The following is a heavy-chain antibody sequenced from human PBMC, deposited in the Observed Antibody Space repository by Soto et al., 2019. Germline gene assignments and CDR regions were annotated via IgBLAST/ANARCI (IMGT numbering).Heavy chain of an antibody. V-gene: IGHV1-18*01. J-gene: IGHJ4*02. CDR2: ISAYNGFT. CDR3: ARVTQGTVTSDY. Sequence: QVELEQSGAEVKEPGASVKVSCKASGYTLRTHGISWVRQAPGQGLEWMGWISAYNGFTRYAQNFQGRVTLTTDTYTNTAYMELRSLRSDDTAVYYCARVTQGTVTSDYWGQGTLVTVSS. D-gene: IGHD4-17*01. CDR1: GYTLRTHG.